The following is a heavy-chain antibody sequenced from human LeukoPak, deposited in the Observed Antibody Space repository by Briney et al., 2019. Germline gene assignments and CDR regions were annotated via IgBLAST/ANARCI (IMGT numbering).Heavy chain of an antibody. J-gene: IGHJ4*02. V-gene: IGHV3-23*01. CDR1: GFTVSSNY. Sequence: GGSPRLSCAASGFTVSSNYMSWVRQAPGKGLEWVSAISGSGSSTYYADSVKGRFTISRDNSKNTLYLQMNNLRAEDTAVYYCAKPQSARYFDWLSHWGQGTLVTVSS. CDR3: AKPQSARYFDWLSH. D-gene: IGHD3-9*01. CDR2: ISGSGSST.